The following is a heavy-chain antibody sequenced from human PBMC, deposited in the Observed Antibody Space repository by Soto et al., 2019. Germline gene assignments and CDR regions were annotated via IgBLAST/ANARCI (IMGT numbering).Heavy chain of an antibody. D-gene: IGHD3-22*01. CDR2: FDPEDGET. CDR1: GYTLTELS. CDR3: ATDFLGVYDSSGYYARY. J-gene: IGHJ4*02. V-gene: IGHV1-24*01. Sequence: ASVKVSCKVSGYTLTELSMHWVRQAPGKGLEWMGGFDPEDGETIYAQKFQGRVTMTEDTSTDTAYMELSSLRSEDTAVYYCATDFLGVYDSSGYYARYWGQGTLVTVSS.